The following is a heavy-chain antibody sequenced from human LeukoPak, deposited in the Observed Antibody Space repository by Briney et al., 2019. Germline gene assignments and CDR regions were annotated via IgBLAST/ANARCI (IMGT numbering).Heavy chain of an antibody. CDR3: ARDWARISTSFGWFDP. Sequence: SETLSLTCTVSGGSISSNSYYWGWIRQPPGKGLKWIGSIYYSGSTYYNSSLKSRVTISVDTSKNQLSLKLSSVTAADTAVYYCARDWARISTSFGWFDPWGQGTLVTVSS. CDR2: IYYSGST. CDR1: GGSISSNSYY. J-gene: IGHJ5*02. V-gene: IGHV4-39*02. D-gene: IGHD2-2*01.